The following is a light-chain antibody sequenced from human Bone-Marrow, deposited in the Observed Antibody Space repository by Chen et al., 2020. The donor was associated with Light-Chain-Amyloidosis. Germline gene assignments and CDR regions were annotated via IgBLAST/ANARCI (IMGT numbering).Light chain of an antibody. CDR3: QVWDRSSDRPV. V-gene: IGLV3-21*02. CDR1: NIASTR. J-gene: IGLJ3*02. Sequence: SYVLTQPSSVSGAPGQTATNACGGNNIASTRVHWYQQTPGQPPLLVVYDDSDRPSGIPERLSGSNSGNTATLTISRGEAGDEADYYCQVWDRSSDRPVFGGGTKLTVL. CDR2: DDS.